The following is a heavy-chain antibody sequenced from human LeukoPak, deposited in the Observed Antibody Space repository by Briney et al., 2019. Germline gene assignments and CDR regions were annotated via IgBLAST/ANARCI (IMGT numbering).Heavy chain of an antibody. V-gene: IGHV4-59*12. CDR2: IYYSGST. CDR3: ARAPDLCYDILTGYQDYPIWFDP. CDR1: GGSISSYY. Sequence: PSETLSLTCTVSGGSISSYYWSWIRQPPGKGLEWIGYIYYSGSTNYNPSLKSRVTISVDTSKNQFSLKLSSVTAADTAVYYCARAPDLCYDILTGYQDYPIWFDPWGQGTLVTVSS. J-gene: IGHJ5*02. D-gene: IGHD3-9*01.